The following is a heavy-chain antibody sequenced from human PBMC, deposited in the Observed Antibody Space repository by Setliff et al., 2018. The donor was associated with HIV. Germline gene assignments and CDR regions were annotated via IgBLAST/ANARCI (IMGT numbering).Heavy chain of an antibody. V-gene: IGHV3-74*01. CDR2: INSDGSST. D-gene: IGHD6-19*01. CDR3: AKTQGWHLINY. CDR1: GFTFSSYW. J-gene: IGHJ4*02. Sequence: GGSLRLSCAASGFTFSSYWMHWVRQAPGKGLVWVSRINSDGSSTSYADSVKGRFTISRDNAKNTLYLQMNSLRAEDTAVYYCAKTQGWHLINYWGQGTLVTVSS.